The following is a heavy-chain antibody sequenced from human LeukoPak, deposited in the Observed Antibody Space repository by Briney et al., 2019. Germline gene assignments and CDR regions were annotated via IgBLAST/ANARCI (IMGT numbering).Heavy chain of an antibody. D-gene: IGHD5-12*01. V-gene: IGHV1-2*02. CDR3: ASNIMGLRGVFDY. Sequence: ASVKVSCKASGYTFTGCYMHWVRQAPGQGLERMGWINPNSGGTNYAQKFQGRVTMTRDTSISTAYMELSRLRSDDTAVYYCASNIMGLRGVFDYWGQGTLVTVSS. CDR1: GYTFTGCY. J-gene: IGHJ4*02. CDR2: INPNSGGT.